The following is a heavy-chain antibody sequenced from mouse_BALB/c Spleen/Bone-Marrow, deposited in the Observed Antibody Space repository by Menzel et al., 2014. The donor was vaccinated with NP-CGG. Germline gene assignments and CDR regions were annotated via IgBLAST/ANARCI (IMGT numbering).Heavy chain of an antibody. CDR1: GYTFTDKW. V-gene: IGHV1-69*01. CDR3: ARGGHDFSLDY. CDR2: IDTSDSYT. J-gene: IGHJ4*01. Sequence: VKLVESGAELGMPGASVKMSCKASGYTFTDKWMYWVKQRPGQGLEWIGAIDTSDSYTNYNQKFMGKASLTVDASFSTAYMQVSSLTSDDSAVYYCARGGHDFSLDYWGQGTSVTVSS. D-gene: IGHD2-4*01.